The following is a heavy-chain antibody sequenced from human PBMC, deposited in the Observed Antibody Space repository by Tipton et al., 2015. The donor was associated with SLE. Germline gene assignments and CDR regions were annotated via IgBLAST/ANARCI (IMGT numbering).Heavy chain of an antibody. CDR2: ISGGGGTT. CDR3: AKGIDFWSGYLDY. V-gene: IGHV3-23*01. Sequence: SLRLSCAASGFMFSNYAVNWVRQAPGKGLEWVSTISGGGGTTYNADSAKGRFTISRDTSNNTLYLQMNSLRAEDTAIYYWAKGIDFWSGYLDYWGQGKLVTVSS. J-gene: IGHJ4*02. CDR1: GFMFSNYA. D-gene: IGHD3-3*01.